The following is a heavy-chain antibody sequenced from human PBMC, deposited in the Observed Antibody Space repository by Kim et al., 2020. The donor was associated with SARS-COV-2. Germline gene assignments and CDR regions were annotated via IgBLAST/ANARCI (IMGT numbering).Heavy chain of an antibody. D-gene: IGHD1-20*01. Sequence: GALRLSCAASGFTFSNYWMSWVRRAPGKGLEWVANIRQDGGEKYYVDSVRGRFIISRDNAKNSLFLQMNSLRAEDTAIYYCARDPMAAEITHDYWGQGTLVTVSS. CDR1: GFTFSNYW. J-gene: IGHJ4*02. CDR3: ARDPMAAEITHDY. CDR2: IRQDGGEK. V-gene: IGHV3-7*01.